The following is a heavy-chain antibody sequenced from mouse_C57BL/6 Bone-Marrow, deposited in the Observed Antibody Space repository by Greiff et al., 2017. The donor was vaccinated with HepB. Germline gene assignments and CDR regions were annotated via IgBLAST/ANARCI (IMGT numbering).Heavy chain of an antibody. CDR2: LWRGGST. J-gene: IGHJ1*03. CDR3: AKKGDYLWYFDV. CDR1: GFSLTSYG. Sequence: QVQLQQSGPGLVQPSQSLSITCTVSGFSLTSYGVHWVRQSPGKGLEWLGVLWRGGSTDYNAAFMSRLSITNDNSKSQVFFKMNSLQADDTAIYYCAKKGDYLWYFDVWGTGTTVTVSS. V-gene: IGHV2-5*01. D-gene: IGHD2-4*01.